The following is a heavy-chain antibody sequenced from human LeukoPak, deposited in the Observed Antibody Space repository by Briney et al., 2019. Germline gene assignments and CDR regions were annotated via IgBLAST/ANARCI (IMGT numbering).Heavy chain of an antibody. Sequence: ASVKVSCKASGGTFSSYAISWVRQAPGQGLEWMGGIIPIFGTANYAQKFQGRVTITADESTSTAYMELSSLRSEDTAVYYCARGYCSGGSCYYYGMDVWGQGTTVTVPS. CDR3: ARGYCSGGSCYYYGMDV. J-gene: IGHJ6*02. CDR1: GGTFSSYA. D-gene: IGHD2-15*01. V-gene: IGHV1-69*13. CDR2: IIPIFGTA.